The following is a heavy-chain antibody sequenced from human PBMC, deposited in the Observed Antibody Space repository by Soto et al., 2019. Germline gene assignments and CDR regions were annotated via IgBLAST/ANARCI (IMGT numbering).Heavy chain of an antibody. CDR3: AQGFGIYWAFDS. V-gene: IGHV3-30*18. CDR1: GFSFSTYG. D-gene: IGHD1-26*01. J-gene: IGHJ4*02. CDR2: ISNDGSNK. Sequence: PGGSLRLSCAASGFSFSTYGMHWVRQAPGKGLEWVAFISNDGSNKYYADSVKGRFTISRDNSKNTLYLQMNSLRAEDTAVYYCAQGFGIYWAFDSWGQGTLVTVSS.